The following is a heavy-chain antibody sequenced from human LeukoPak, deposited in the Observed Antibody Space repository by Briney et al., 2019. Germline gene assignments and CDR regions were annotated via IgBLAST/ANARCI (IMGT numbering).Heavy chain of an antibody. CDR1: GGSISSYY. CDR3: ARSEYSYGADAFDI. CDR2: IYTSGST. D-gene: IGHD5-18*01. J-gene: IGHJ3*02. Sequence: SETLSLTCTVSGGSISSYYWSWIRQPAGKGLEWIGRIYTSGSTNYNPSLKSRVTMSVDTSKNQFSLKLSSVTAADTAVYYCARSEYSYGADAFDIWGQGTMVTVSS. V-gene: IGHV4-4*07.